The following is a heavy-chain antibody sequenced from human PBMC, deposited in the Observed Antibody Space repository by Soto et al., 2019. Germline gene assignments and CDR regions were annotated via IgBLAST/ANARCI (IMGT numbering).Heavy chain of an antibody. D-gene: IGHD2-2*01. Sequence: ASVKGSCKASGYTFTRDAMDWVRQAPGQRLEWMGWINAGNGNTKYSQKFQGRVTITRDTSASTAYMELSSLRSEDTAVYYCARGRVVVPAAQYYYYYMDVWGKGTTVTVSS. CDR1: GYTFTRDA. CDR2: INAGNGNT. V-gene: IGHV1-3*01. J-gene: IGHJ6*03. CDR3: ARGRVVVPAAQYYYYYMDV.